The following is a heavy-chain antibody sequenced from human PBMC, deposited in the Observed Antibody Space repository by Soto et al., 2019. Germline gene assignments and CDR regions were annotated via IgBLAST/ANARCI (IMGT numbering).Heavy chain of an antibody. J-gene: IGHJ6*02. V-gene: IGHV4-59*01. D-gene: IGHD1-26*01. CDR2: IYYSGST. Sequence: QVQLQESGPGLVKPSETLSLTCTVSGGSISSYYWSWIRQPPGKGLEWIGYIYYSGSTNYHPSLNSRAAISEQTSKNQSSRKRSSVTAADTAVYYCARGHSGSYRTGEGCYYGMDVWGQGTTVTVSS. CDR1: GGSISSYY. CDR3: ARGHSGSYRTGEGCYYGMDV.